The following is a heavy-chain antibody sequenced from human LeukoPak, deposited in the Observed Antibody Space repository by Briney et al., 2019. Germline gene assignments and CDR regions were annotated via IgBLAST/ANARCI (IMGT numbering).Heavy chain of an antibody. Sequence: GASVRVSCKASGYEFTNHGIIWVRQAPGQGLEWMGWISTYSGVTRYAPKFQGRVTMTTDTSTNTAYMELGSLRSDDSAVYYCARDGYDYEGIVAYWGQGSLVTVSS. J-gene: IGHJ4*02. CDR1: GYEFTNHG. D-gene: IGHD3-22*01. CDR3: ARDGYDYEGIVAY. V-gene: IGHV1-18*01. CDR2: ISTYSGVT.